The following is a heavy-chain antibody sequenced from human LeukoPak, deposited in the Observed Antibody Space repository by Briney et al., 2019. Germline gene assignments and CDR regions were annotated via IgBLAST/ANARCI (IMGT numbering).Heavy chain of an antibody. CDR3: AKDLDDHGSGSYFDY. V-gene: IGHV3-30*18. CDR1: GFTFSSYG. D-gene: IGHD3-10*01. CDR2: ISYDGSNK. J-gene: IGHJ4*02. Sequence: PGGSLRLSCAASGFTFSSYGMHWVRQAPGKGLEWVAVISYDGSNKYYADSVKGRFTTSRDNSKNTLYLQMNSLRAEDTAVYYCAKDLDDHGSGSYFDYWGQGTLVTVSS.